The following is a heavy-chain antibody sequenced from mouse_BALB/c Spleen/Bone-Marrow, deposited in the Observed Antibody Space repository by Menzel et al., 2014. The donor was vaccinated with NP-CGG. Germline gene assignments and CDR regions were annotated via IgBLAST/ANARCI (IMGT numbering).Heavy chain of an antibody. V-gene: IGHV3-1*02. J-gene: IGHJ2*01. CDR1: GYSITSGYS. CDR2: IHYSGST. Sequence: EVKLQESGPDLVKPSQSLSLTCTVTGYSITSGYSWHWIRQFLGNKLEWMGYIHYSGSTNYNPSLKSRISITRDTSKNQFFLQLNSVTTEDTATYYCARRTEVRLVYYFDYWGQGTTLTVSS. D-gene: IGHD2-14*01. CDR3: ARRTEVRLVYYFDY.